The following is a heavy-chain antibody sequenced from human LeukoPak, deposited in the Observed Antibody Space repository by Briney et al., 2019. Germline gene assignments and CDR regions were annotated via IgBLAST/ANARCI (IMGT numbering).Heavy chain of an antibody. CDR2: IDTGNGNT. CDR3: ARMDILTLRFYFDY. Sequence: ASVKVSCKASGYTFTNYAVHWVRQAPGQSLEWIGWIDTGNGNTKYSQKFQGRVTITRDTSARTAYMELSSLRSEDTAVYYCARMDILTLRFYFDYWGQGTLVTVSS. D-gene: IGHD3-9*01. J-gene: IGHJ4*02. V-gene: IGHV1-3*04. CDR1: GYTFTNYA.